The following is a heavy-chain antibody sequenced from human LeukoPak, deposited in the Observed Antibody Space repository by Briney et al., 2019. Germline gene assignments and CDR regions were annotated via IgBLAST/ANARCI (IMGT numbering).Heavy chain of an antibody. CDR3: ARRTYFDTRHFDY. Sequence: GESLKISCKTSGFSFSRYWIAWVRQMPGKGLEWMGIISPDDPEIRYSPSFQGQVTISADKSISTAFLQWSSLKASDTAIYFCARRTYFDTRHFDYWGQGTLVTVSS. V-gene: IGHV5-51*01. J-gene: IGHJ4*02. CDR1: GFSFSRYW. D-gene: IGHD3-22*01. CDR2: ISPDDPEI.